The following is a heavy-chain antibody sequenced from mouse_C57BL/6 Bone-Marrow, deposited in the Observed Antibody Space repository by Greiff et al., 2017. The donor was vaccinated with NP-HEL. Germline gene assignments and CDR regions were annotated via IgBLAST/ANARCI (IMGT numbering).Heavy chain of an antibody. D-gene: IGHD3-2*02. CDR3: ARLDSSGYLYYYAMDY. V-gene: IGHV5-12*01. CDR1: GFTFSDYY. J-gene: IGHJ4*01. Sequence: EVQVVESGGGLVQPGGSLKLSCAASGFTFSDYYMYWVRQTPEKRLEWVAYISNGGGSTYYPDTVKGRFTISRDNAKNTLYLQMSRLKSEDTAMYYCARLDSSGYLYYYAMDYWGQGTSVTVSS. CDR2: ISNGGGST.